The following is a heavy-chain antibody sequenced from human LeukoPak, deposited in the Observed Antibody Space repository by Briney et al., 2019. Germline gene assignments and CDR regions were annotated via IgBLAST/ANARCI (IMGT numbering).Heavy chain of an antibody. CDR1: GYTLTELS. CDR3: ATIYDSSGYYSRVDY. V-gene: IGHV1-24*01. CDR2: FDPEDGET. J-gene: IGHJ4*02. Sequence: GASVKVSCKVSGYTLTELSMHWVRQAPGKGLEWMGGFDPEDGETIYAQKFQGRVTMTEDTSTDTAYMELSSLRSEDTAVYYCATIYDSSGYYSRVDYWGQGTLVTVSS. D-gene: IGHD3-22*01.